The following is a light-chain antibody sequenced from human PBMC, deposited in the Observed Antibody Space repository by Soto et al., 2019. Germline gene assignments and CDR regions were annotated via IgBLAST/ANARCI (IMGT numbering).Light chain of an antibody. CDR2: EVS. V-gene: IGLV2-14*01. J-gene: IGLJ1*01. Sequence: QSVLTQPASVSGSPCQSITISRTGTSSDVGGYNYVSWYQQQSGTARKLMIHEVSNRPSGVSNRFSGSKSGNTASLTISGLQAEDEADYYCSSYTSSRAYVFGIGTKVTVL. CDR1: SSDVGGYNY. CDR3: SSYTSSRAYV.